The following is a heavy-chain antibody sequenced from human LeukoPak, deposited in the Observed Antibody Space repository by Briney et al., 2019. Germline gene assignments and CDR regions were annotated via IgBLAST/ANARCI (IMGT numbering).Heavy chain of an antibody. CDR1: GYTFTGYY. CDR2: INPNSGDT. V-gene: IGHV1-2*02. CDR3: ARLEPITLYFHH. D-gene: IGHD5-12*01. J-gene: IGHJ1*01. Sequence: TSVKVSCKASGYTFTGYYMHWVRQAPGQGLEWMGWINPNSGDTNYAQKFQGRVTMTRDTSISTAYMELNRLRSDDTAMYYCARLEPITLYFHHWGQGTLVTVSS.